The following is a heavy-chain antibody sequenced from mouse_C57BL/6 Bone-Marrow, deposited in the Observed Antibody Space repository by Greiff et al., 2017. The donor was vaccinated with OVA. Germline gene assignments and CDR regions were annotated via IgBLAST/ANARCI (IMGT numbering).Heavy chain of an antibody. Sequence: EVKLVESGGGLVQPKGSLKLSCAASGFTFNTYAMHWVRQAPGKGLEWVARIRSKSSNYATYYADSVKDRFTISRDDSQSMLYLQMNNLKTEDTAMYYCVRRGDIGDYWYFDVWGTGTTVTVSS. J-gene: IGHJ1*03. CDR2: IRSKSSNYAT. D-gene: IGHD3-1*01. CDR3: VRRGDIGDYWYFDV. CDR1: GFTFNTYA. V-gene: IGHV10-3*01.